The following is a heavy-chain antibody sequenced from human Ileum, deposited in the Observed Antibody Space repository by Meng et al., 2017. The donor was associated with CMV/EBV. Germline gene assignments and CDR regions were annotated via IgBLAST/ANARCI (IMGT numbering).Heavy chain of an antibody. CDR3: ATVGSGSFNDPFGI. CDR1: GYTFTGFY. Sequence: ASVKVSCKASGYTFTGFYIHWVRQAPGQGLEWMGWINPNTDSTHYAQKFQGRVTMTRDTSITTAYIELSRLTSDDTAVYFCATVGSGSFNDPFGIWGQGTLVTVSS. J-gene: IGHJ3*02. CDR2: INPNTDST. D-gene: IGHD3-10*01. V-gene: IGHV1-2*02.